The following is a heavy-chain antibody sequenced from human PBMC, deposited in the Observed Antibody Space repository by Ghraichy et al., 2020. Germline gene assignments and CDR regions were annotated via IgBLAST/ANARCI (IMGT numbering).Heavy chain of an antibody. CDR3: ARETTDTSLRSYYYYMDV. Sequence: SETLSLTCTVSGGSISSNVYYWSWIRQPAGKGLEWIGRVYTTGSTNSNPSLKSRATISVDTSKNQFSLRLSSVTAADTAVYYCARETTDTSLRSYYYYMDVWGEGTTVTVSS. V-gene: IGHV4-61*02. CDR1: GGSISSNVYY. D-gene: IGHD1-1*01. J-gene: IGHJ6*03. CDR2: VYTTGST.